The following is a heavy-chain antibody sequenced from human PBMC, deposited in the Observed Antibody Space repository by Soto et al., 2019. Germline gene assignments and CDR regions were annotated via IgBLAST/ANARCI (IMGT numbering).Heavy chain of an antibody. V-gene: IGHV3-48*01. CDR3: ARGYYDSSGYYWVFDY. J-gene: IGHJ4*02. Sequence: TGGSLRLSCAASGFTFSSYSMNWVRQAPGKGLEWVSYISSSSSTIYYADSVKGRFTISRDNAKNSLYLQMNSLRAEDTAVYYCARGYYDSSGYYWVFDYWGQGTLVTVSS. D-gene: IGHD3-22*01. CDR2: ISSSSSTI. CDR1: GFTFSSYS.